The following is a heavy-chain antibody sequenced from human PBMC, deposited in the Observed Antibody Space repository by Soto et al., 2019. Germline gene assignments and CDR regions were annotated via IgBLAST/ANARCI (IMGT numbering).Heavy chain of an antibody. Sequence: QVQLVQSGADVKNPGASVKVSCKASGYSFSNYYMHWVRQAPGQGLEWMGAITPDGHETYYAQTFLGRLTVTRDTSSSTVYMELSSLRSDDTGVYYCAREGASAAKMYDYWGQGTLVTVSS. CDR3: AREGASAAKMYDY. V-gene: IGHV1-46*01. CDR2: ITPDGHET. CDR1: GYSFSNYY. D-gene: IGHD2-2*01. J-gene: IGHJ4*02.